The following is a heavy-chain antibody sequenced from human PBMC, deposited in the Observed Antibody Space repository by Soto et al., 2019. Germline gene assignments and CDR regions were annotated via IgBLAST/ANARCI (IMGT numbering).Heavy chain of an antibody. CDR2: MNPNSGNT. V-gene: IGHV1-8*01. D-gene: IGHD2-2*01. J-gene: IGHJ2*01. Sequence: QVQLVQSGAEVKKPGASVKVSCKASGYTFTSYDINWVRQATGQGLEWMGWMNPNSGNTGYAQKFQGRVTMTRNTSISTAYMELSSLRSEDTAVLYCARANLGDSVLVPAAYWYFDLWGLGTLVTVSS. CDR3: ARANLGDSVLVPAAYWYFDL. CDR1: GYTFTSYD.